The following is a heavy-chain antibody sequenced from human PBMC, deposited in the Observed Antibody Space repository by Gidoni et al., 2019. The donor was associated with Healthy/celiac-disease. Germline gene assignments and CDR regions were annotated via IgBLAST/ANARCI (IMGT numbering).Heavy chain of an antibody. CDR2: ISSSSSYI. CDR1: GLTFSSDS. Sequence: EVQLVESGGGLVKPGGSLRPSCAASGLTFSSDSMKWVRQAPGKGLEWVSAISSSSSYIYYADSVKGRFTISRDNAKNSRYLQMNSLRAEDTAVYYCARPPNVLTRKDAFDIWGQGTMVTVSS. J-gene: IGHJ3*02. CDR3: ARPPNVLTRKDAFDI. D-gene: IGHD2-2*01. V-gene: IGHV3-21*01.